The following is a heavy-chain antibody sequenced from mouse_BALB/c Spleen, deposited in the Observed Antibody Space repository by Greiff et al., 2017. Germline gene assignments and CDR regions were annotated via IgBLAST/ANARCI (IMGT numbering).Heavy chain of an antibody. J-gene: IGHJ3*01. CDR3: ARMGGNYVLAY. CDR2: ISNGGGST. CDR1: GFTFSSYT. Sequence: EVQLVESGGGLVQPGGSLKLSCAASGFTFSSYTMSWVRQTPEKRLEWVAYISNGGGSTYYPDTVKGRFTISRDNAKNTLYLQMSSLKSEDTAMYYCARMGGNYVLAYWGQGTLVTVSA. D-gene: IGHD2-1*01. V-gene: IGHV5-12-2*01.